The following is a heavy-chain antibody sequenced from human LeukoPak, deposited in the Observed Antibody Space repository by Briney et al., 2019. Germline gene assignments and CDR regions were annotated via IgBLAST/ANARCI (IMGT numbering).Heavy chain of an antibody. CDR2: IRYDESKT. CDR1: GFTFSSYG. CDR3: AKSHLPNSYSGTYYCDY. Sequence: GGSLRLSCAASGFTFSSYGMHWVRQAPAKGLEWVAFIRYDESKTFYGDSVKGRFAVSRDNSKNTLYLQMNSLRAEDTAVYYCAKSHLPNSYSGTYYCDYWGQGTQVTVSS. J-gene: IGHJ4*02. V-gene: IGHV3-30*02. D-gene: IGHD1-26*01.